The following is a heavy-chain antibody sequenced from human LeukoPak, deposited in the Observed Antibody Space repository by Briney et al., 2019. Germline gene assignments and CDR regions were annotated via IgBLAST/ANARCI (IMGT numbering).Heavy chain of an antibody. V-gene: IGHV3-11*01. D-gene: IGHD5-18*01. CDR2: ISSSGSNI. CDR1: GFTFSDYY. CDR3: ARGEGRYSLYGMDV. J-gene: IGHJ6*02. Sequence: EGSLRLSCAASGFTFSDYYMSWIRQAPGKGLEWVSYISSSGSNIYYADSVKGRFTISRDNAKNSLYLQMNSLRAEDTAVYYCARGEGRYSLYGMDVWGQGTTVTVSS.